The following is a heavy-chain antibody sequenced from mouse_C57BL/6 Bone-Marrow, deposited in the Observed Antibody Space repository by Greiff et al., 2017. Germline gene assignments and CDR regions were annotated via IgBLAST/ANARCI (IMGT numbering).Heavy chain of an antibody. J-gene: IGHJ3*01. D-gene: IGHD2-12*01. V-gene: IGHV1-82*01. CDR2: IYPGDGDT. CDR1: GYAFSSSW. Sequence: QVQLQQSGPELVKPGASVKISCKASGYAFSSSWMNWVKQRPGKGLEWIGRIYPGDGDTNYNGKFKGKATLTADKSSSTAYMQLSSLTSEDSAVYCCAGYDDWFAYGGQGTLVTVSA. CDR3: AGYDDWFAY.